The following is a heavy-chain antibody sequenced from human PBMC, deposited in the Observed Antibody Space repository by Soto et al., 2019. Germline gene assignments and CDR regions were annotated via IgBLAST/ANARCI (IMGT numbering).Heavy chain of an antibody. J-gene: IGHJ4*02. CDR2: ISWDGGST. CDR1: GFTFADYT. D-gene: IGHD6-6*01. V-gene: IGHV3-43*01. Sequence: EVQLVESGGVVVQPGGSLRLSCAASGFTFADYTMHWVRHAPGKGLEWVSLISWDGGSTYYADSVKGRFTISRDNSKNALYLQMNSLRTEDTALYYCAKGYDGARPIDWGQGTLVTVSS. CDR3: AKGYDGARPID.